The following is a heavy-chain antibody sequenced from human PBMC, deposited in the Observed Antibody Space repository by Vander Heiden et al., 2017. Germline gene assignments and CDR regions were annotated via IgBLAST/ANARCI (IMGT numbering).Heavy chain of an antibody. J-gene: IGHJ5*02. D-gene: IGHD3-22*01. Sequence: QVQLVESGGGVVQPGLSLRLFCAASGFIFSSYGSDWVRQASGKGLEGVAIISYDGSDKNYADSVKGRFTVSRDNSRNTLFLQMNSLRAEDTAVYYCAKDLGYYDSRGYFNLWGQGTPVTVSS. CDR3: AKDLGYYDSRGYFNL. V-gene: IGHV3-30*18. CDR1: GFIFSSYG. CDR2: ISYDGSDK.